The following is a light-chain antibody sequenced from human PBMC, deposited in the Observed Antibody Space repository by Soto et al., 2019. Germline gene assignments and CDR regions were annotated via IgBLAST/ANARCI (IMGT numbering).Light chain of an antibody. CDR3: QQRSNWPPAIT. CDR2: DAS. J-gene: IGKJ5*01. Sequence: EIELTQSPATLSLSPGERATPSCRASQSVSSYLAWYQQKPGQAPRLLIYDASNRATGIPARFSGSGSGTDFTLTINSLEPEDFAVYYCQQRSNWPPAITFGQATRLEIK. CDR1: QSVSSY. V-gene: IGKV3-11*01.